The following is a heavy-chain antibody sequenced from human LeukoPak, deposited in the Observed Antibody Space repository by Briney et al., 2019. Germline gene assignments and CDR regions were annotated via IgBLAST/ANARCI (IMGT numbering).Heavy chain of an antibody. J-gene: IGHJ4*02. V-gene: IGHV1-18*01. CDR3: STPGGGSYVLLFPH. Sequence: ASVKVSCKASGYTFTSCGIGWVRQGPGQGLEWMGWISAYNGNTNNAQKLQVRVTMTTDTYTSTAYMELRRLRLGDTAASYCSTPGGGSYVLLFPHGGKATLVTVSS. CDR1: GYTFTSCG. D-gene: IGHD1-26*01. CDR2: ISAYNGNT.